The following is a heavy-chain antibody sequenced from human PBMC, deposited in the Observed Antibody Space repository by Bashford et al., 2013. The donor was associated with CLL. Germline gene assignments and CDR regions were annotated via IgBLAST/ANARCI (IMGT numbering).Heavy chain of an antibody. J-gene: IGHJ6*02. D-gene: IGHD3-22*01. CDR3: ARGPMIVVVINPGEPYYYYYYGMDV. CDR1: GGSFSGYY. V-gene: IGHV4-34*01. Sequence: SETLSLTCAVYGGSFSGYYWSWIRQPPREGGRGGGSWGKYNHSGSTNYNPSLKSRVTISVDTSKNQFSLKLSSVTAADTAVYYCARGPMIVVVINPGEPYYYYYYGMDVWGQGTDGHRLL. CDR2: YNHSGST.